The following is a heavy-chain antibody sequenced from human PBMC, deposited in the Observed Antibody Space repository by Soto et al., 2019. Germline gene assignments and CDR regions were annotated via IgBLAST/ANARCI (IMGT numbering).Heavy chain of an antibody. V-gene: IGHV1-69*01. CDR2: IIPIFGTA. CDR1: GGTFSSYA. D-gene: IGHD1-1*01. Sequence: QVQLVQSGAEVKKPGSSVKVSCKASGGTFSSYAISWVRQAPGQGLEWMGGIIPIFGTANYAQKFQGRVKITADESTSTAYMELSSRRSEDTAVYYCASEGQLANGAFDIWGKGTMVTVSS. CDR3: ASEGQLANGAFDI. J-gene: IGHJ3*02.